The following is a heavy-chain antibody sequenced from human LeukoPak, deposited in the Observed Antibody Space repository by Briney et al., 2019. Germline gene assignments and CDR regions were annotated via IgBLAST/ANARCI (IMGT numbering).Heavy chain of an antibody. D-gene: IGHD1-26*01. Sequence: SETLSLTWTLSGGSVSSYYWSWIRQPPGEGLEWIAYIYNSGSTNYNLSLKSRVTISVDTSKNQFSLKLSSVTAADTAVYYCVRDWEGFNFDIWGQGTMVTVSS. CDR2: IYNSGST. CDR1: GGSVSSYY. CDR3: VRDWEGFNFDI. J-gene: IGHJ3*02. V-gene: IGHV4-59*02.